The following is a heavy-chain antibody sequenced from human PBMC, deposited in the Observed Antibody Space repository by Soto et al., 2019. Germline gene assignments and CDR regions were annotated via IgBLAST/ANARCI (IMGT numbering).Heavy chain of an antibody. CDR1: GFTFTDYY. CDR2: ISHSTSDT. CDR3: ALPTRMPGD. Sequence: QVQLVESGAGLVKPGGSLRLSCVASGFTFTDYYMSWFRQAPGKGPESLSYISHSTSDTKYADSVKGRFTISRDNAKNSIDLQMNNLRVEDTAVYFSALPTRMPGDWGQGNLVTVSS. D-gene: IGHD2-2*01. V-gene: IGHV3-11*05. J-gene: IGHJ4*02.